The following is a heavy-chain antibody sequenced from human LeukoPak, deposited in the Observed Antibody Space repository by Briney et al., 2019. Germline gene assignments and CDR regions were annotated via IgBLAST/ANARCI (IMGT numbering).Heavy chain of an antibody. V-gene: IGHV4-59*01. CDR1: GGSINNYY. CDR2: ISYSGST. D-gene: IGHD2-15*01. Sequence: SETLSLTCTVSGGSINNYYWSWIRQPPGEGLEWIGYISYSGSTNYNPSLKSRVTISLDASKNQCSLGLSSVTAADTAVYYCARGGSYASPFDYWGQGTLVTVSS. J-gene: IGHJ4*02. CDR3: ARGGSYASPFDY.